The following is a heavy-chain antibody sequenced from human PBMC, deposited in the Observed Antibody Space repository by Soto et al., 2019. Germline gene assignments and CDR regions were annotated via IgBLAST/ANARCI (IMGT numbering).Heavy chain of an antibody. CDR1: GFTFSDSS. Sequence: EVQLVESGGNLVQPGGSLKLSCAASGFTFSDSSIHWVRQASGKGLEWLGRIRSRAHSHATAYAASLTGRFIISRDDSKNTAYLQMNSPQIDDTAVYFCARAPYYGDWGQGTEVTVSP. CDR2: IRSRAHSHAT. V-gene: IGHV3-73*02. J-gene: IGHJ3*01. CDR3: ARAPYYGD. D-gene: IGHD3-10*01.